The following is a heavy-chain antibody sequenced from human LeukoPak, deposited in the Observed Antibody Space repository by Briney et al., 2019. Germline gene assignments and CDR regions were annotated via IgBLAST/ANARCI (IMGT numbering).Heavy chain of an antibody. Sequence: SETLSLTCTVSGGSFGRYYWSWIRQPPGKGLEWIGYVYHTERTDYNPSLKSRVTISIDTSKNQFSLKLISVTAADTAVYYCASFSDYGGNFFDYWGQGTLVTVSS. D-gene: IGHD4-23*01. J-gene: IGHJ4*02. CDR1: GGSFGRYY. V-gene: IGHV4-59*08. CDR2: VYHTERT. CDR3: ASFSDYGGNFFDY.